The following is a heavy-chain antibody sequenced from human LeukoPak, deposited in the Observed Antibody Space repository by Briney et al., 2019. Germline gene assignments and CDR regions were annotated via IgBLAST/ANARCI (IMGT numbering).Heavy chain of an antibody. D-gene: IGHD2-2*01. CDR3: ARAPYQLLPYFDY. CDR2: IYYSGST. V-gene: IGHV4-59*01. Sequence: KASETLSLTCTVSGGSISSYYWSWIRQPPGKGLEWIGYIYYSGSTNYNPSLKSRVTISVDTPKNQFSLKLSSVTAADTAVYYCARAPYQLLPYFDYWGQGTLVTVSS. J-gene: IGHJ4*02. CDR1: GGSISSYY.